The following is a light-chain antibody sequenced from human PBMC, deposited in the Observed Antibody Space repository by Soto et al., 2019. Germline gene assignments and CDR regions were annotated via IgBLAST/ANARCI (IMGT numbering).Light chain of an antibody. CDR3: NSYTSSSTLV. J-gene: IGLJ2*01. Sequence: QSALTQPASVSGSPEQSITISCTGTSSDVGGYNYVSWYQQHPGKAPKLMIYDVSNRPSGVSNRFSGSKSGNTASLTISGLQAEDEADYYCNSYTSSSTLVFGGGTKLTVL. CDR2: DVS. V-gene: IGLV2-14*03. CDR1: SSDVGGYNY.